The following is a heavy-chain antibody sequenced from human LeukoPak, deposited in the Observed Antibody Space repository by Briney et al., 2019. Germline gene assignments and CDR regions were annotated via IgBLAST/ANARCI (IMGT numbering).Heavy chain of an antibody. CDR3: ATVPDTAMEKYYYYYYYMDV. CDR1: GFTFSNYW. D-gene: IGHD5-18*01. CDR2: INSDGSTT. Sequence: PGGSLRLSCAASGFTFSNYWMHWVRQAPGKGLVWVSRINSDGSTTSYADSVRGRFTISRDNAKNTLYLQMNSLRAEDTAVYYCATVPDTAMEKYYYYYYYMDVWGKGTTVTVSS. V-gene: IGHV3-74*01. J-gene: IGHJ6*03.